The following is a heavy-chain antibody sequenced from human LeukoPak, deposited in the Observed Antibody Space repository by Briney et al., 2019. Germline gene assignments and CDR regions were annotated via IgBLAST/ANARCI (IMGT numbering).Heavy chain of an antibody. Sequence: PGGSLRLSCAASGFTFSSYAMHWVRQAPGQRLEWMGWINAGNGNTKYSQEFQGRVTITRDTSASTAYMELSSLRSEDMAVYYCARWLGAFDIWGQGTMVTVSS. CDR1: GFTFSSYA. CDR3: ARWLGAFDI. D-gene: IGHD4-23*01. V-gene: IGHV1-3*03. J-gene: IGHJ3*02. CDR2: INAGNGNT.